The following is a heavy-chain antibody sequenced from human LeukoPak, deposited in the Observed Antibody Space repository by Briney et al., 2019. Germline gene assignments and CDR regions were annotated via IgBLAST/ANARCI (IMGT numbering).Heavy chain of an antibody. CDR2: IYYSGST. D-gene: IGHD3-9*01. CDR3: ARDIRIPDDYYGMDV. CDR1: GGSISSGGYY. J-gene: IGHJ6*02. Sequence: SETLSLTCTVSGGSISSGGYYRSWIRQHPGKGLEWIGYIYYSGSTYYNPSLKSRVTISVDTSKNQFSLKLSSVTAADTAVYYCARDIRIPDDYYGMDVWGQGTTVTVSS. V-gene: IGHV4-31*03.